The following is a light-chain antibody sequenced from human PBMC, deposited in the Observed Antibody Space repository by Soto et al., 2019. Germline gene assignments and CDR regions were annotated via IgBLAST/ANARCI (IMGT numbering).Light chain of an antibody. CDR1: QSVSSSY. Sequence: EIVLTQSPGTLSLSPGERATLSCRASQSVSSSYLDWCQQKPGQAPRLLIYGASSRATGIPDRCSGSGSGTDFTLTISRLEPEDFAVYYCQQYGSSLVTFGPGTKVDIK. CDR3: QQYGSSLVT. V-gene: IGKV3-20*01. J-gene: IGKJ3*01. CDR2: GAS.